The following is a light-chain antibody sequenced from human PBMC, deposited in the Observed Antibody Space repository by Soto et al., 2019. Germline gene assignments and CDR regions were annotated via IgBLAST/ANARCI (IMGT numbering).Light chain of an antibody. CDR3: SSYAGSRTYV. CDR2: EVT. Sequence: QSAVTQPASVSGSPGQSVTISCSGTDIGNYNLVSWYQHLPGRAPKLLIFEVTMRPSGICDRCSGSKSASTASLTISGLQAEDEGDYYCSSYAGSRTYVFGSGTKLTVL. J-gene: IGLJ1*01. V-gene: IGLV2-23*02. CDR1: DIGNYNL.